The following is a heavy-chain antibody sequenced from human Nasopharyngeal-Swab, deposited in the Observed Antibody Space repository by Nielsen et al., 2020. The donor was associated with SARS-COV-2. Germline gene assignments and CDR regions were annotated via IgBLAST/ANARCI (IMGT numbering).Heavy chain of an antibody. D-gene: IGHD3-10*01. V-gene: IGHV4-34*01. CDR1: GGSFSGYY. CDR3: ARVAEFYYGSGSHYWYFDL. Sequence: SETLSLTCAVSGGSFSGYYWSWIRQPPGKGLEWIGEINHSGSTNYNPSLKSRVTISVDTSKNQFSLKLSSVTAADTAVYYCARVAEFYYGSGSHYWYFDLWGRGTLVTVSS. CDR2: INHSGST. J-gene: IGHJ2*01.